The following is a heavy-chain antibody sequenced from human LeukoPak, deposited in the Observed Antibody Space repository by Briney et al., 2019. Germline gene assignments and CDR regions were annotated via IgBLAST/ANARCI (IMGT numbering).Heavy chain of an antibody. V-gene: IGHV1-69*13. Sequence: SVKVSCKASGGTFSSYAISWVRQAPGQGLEWMGGIIPIFGTANYAQKFQGRVTITADESTSTAYMELSSLRSEDMAVYYCASELAVAGSNSFDYWGQGTLVTVSS. CDR2: IIPIFGTA. CDR3: ASELAVAGSNSFDY. D-gene: IGHD6-19*01. J-gene: IGHJ4*02. CDR1: GGTFSSYA.